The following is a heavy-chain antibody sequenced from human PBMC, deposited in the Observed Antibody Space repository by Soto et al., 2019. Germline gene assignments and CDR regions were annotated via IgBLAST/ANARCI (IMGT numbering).Heavy chain of an antibody. V-gene: IGHV4-30-4*01. J-gene: IGHJ6*02. D-gene: IGHD3-3*01. CDR2: IYYSGST. CDR3: ARDAITIFGVVPPGGMDV. CDR1: GGSISSGDYY. Sequence: QVQLQESGPGLVKPSQTLSLTCTVSGGSISSGDYYWSWIRQPPGKGLEWIGYIYYSGSTYYNPSLKSRVTISVDTSKNQFSLKLSSVTAADTAVYYCARDAITIFGVVPPGGMDVWGQGTTVTVSS.